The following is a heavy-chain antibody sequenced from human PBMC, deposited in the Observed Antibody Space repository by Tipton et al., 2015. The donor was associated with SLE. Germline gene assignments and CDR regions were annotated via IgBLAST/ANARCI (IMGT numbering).Heavy chain of an antibody. CDR1: GGSISSDGYY. CDR3: AGDPGEVRVRPYAFDI. CDR2: IYTGGST. D-gene: IGHD3-10*01. V-gene: IGHV4-61*09. Sequence: TLSLTCTVSGGSISSDGYYWTWIRQPAGKGLEWIGHIYTGGSTSYNSSLNSRVTMSIDTSKNQFSLKLSSVTAADTAVYYCAGDPGEVRVRPYAFDIWGQGKMVTVSS. J-gene: IGHJ3*02.